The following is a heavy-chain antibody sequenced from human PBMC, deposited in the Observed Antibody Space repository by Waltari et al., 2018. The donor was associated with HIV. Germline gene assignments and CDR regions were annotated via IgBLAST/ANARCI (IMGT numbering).Heavy chain of an antibody. Sequence: QLQLQQSGPGLVKPSETLSLICTVSGGSISTSGYYWGWIRQPPGKGLEWIGSIYYSGITYYNPSLKSRVTISADTSRNQFSLWLSSVTAADTAVYYCARRPYCSSASCYPYDARGAFDIWGQGTMVTVSS. D-gene: IGHD2-15*01. J-gene: IGHJ3*02. CDR3: ARRPYCSSASCYPYDARGAFDI. V-gene: IGHV4-39*01. CDR2: IYYSGIT. CDR1: GGSISTSGYY.